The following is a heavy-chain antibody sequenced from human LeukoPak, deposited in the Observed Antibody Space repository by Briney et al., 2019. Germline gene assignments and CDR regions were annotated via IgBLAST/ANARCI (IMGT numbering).Heavy chain of an antibody. D-gene: IGHD6-19*01. Sequence: PSETLSLTCAVYGGSFSGYYWSWIRQPPGKGLEWIGEINHSGSTNYNPSLKSRVTISVDTSKNQFSLKLSSVTAADTAVYYYARVRSSGPYYYYYYMDVWGKGTTVTVSS. V-gene: IGHV4-34*01. CDR3: ARVRSSGPYYYYYYMDV. CDR2: INHSGST. J-gene: IGHJ6*03. CDR1: GGSFSGYY.